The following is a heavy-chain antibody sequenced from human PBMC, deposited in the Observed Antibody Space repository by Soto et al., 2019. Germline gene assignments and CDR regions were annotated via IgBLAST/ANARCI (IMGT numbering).Heavy chain of an antibody. CDR2: INHSGST. D-gene: IGHD2-2*01. J-gene: IGHJ5*02. Sequence: QVQLQQWGAGLLKPSETLSLTCAVYGGSFSGYYWSWIRQPPGKGLEWIGEINHSGSTNYNPSLKSRVTISVDTSKNQFSLKLSSVTAADTAVYYCARGRCSSTSCKRGWFDPWGQGTLVTVSS. CDR1: GGSFSGYY. V-gene: IGHV4-34*01. CDR3: ARGRCSSTSCKRGWFDP.